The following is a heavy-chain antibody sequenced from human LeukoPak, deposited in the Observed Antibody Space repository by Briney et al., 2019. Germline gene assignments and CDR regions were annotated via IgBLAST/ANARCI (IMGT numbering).Heavy chain of an antibody. Sequence: PGGSLRLSCAAPGFTFSSYSMHWVRQAPGKGLEWVAVISYDGSNKYYADSVKGRFTISRDNAKNSLYLQMNSLRAEDTAVYYCGRVAMVRGVIWDYWGQGTLVTVSS. J-gene: IGHJ4*02. CDR3: GRVAMVRGVIWDY. V-gene: IGHV3-30*03. CDR2: ISYDGSNK. CDR1: GFTFSSYS. D-gene: IGHD3-10*01.